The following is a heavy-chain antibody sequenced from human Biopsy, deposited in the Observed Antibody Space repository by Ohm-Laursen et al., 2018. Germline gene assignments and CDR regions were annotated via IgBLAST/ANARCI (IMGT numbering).Heavy chain of an antibody. Sequence: SLRLSCTASGFTFKNDNMHWVRQAPGKGLEWVAAIYNDGINEYYADSVKGRFTISRDDSKNTLYLQMNSLRVENTAVFYCARDLRGHWFFDLWGRGTLVTVSS. V-gene: IGHV3-33*01. CDR1: GFTFKNDN. CDR3: ARDLRGHWFFDL. D-gene: IGHD5/OR15-5a*01. J-gene: IGHJ2*01. CDR2: IYNDGINE.